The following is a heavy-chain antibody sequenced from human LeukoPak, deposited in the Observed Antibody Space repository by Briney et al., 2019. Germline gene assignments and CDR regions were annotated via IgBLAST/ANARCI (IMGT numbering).Heavy chain of an antibody. V-gene: IGHV3-21*04. D-gene: IGHD3-16*01. CDR1: GFTFSSYS. J-gene: IGHJ6*03. Sequence: GGSLRLSCAASGFTFSSYSMNWVRQAPGKGLEWVSSISSSSSYIYYADSVKGRFTISRDNAKKSLYLQMSSLRSEDTAVYYCARAASWGWDYYYYYYMDVWGKGTTVTVSS. CDR2: ISSSSSYI. CDR3: ARAASWGWDYYYYYYMDV.